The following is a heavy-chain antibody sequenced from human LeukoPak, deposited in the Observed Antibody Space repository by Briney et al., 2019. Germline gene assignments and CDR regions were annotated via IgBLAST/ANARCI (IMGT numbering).Heavy chain of an antibody. D-gene: IGHD6-13*01. Sequence: GGSLRLSCAASGFTFSSYAMHWVRQAPGKGLEWVAVISYDGSNKYYADSVKGRFTISRDNSKNTLYLQMNSLRAEDTAVYYCARGGAAAARKRGIDYWGQGTLVTVSS. CDR3: ARGGAAAARKRGIDY. CDR1: GFTFSSYA. CDR2: ISYDGSNK. J-gene: IGHJ4*02. V-gene: IGHV3-30*04.